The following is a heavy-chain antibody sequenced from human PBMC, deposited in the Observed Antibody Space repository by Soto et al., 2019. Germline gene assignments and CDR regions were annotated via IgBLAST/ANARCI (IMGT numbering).Heavy chain of an antibody. Sequence: GGSLRLSCAASGFTFSDHYMDWVRQAPGKGLEWVGRTRNKANSHTTEYAASVKGRFTISRDDSKNSLYLQMNSLKVEDTTVYYCARATTVTDYWGQGALVTVSS. J-gene: IGHJ4*02. CDR1: GFTFSDHY. CDR2: TRNKANSHTT. CDR3: ARATTVTDY. V-gene: IGHV3-72*01. D-gene: IGHD4-17*01.